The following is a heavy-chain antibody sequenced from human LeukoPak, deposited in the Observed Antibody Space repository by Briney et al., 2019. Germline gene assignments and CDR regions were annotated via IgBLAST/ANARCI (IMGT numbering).Heavy chain of an antibody. D-gene: IGHD1-1*01. Sequence: ASLRVSSTASGYTLTDDYIHSGRHAPGQRLGWRGCITPSSGGTIYTQKFQGRVTMTRDMSISTAYMELSRLRSDDTAVYYCAKVASTTRRHDAFDIWGQGTLVTVSS. V-gene: IGHV1-2*02. CDR1: GYTLTDDY. CDR3: AKVASTTRRHDAFDI. J-gene: IGHJ3*02. CDR2: ITPSSGGT.